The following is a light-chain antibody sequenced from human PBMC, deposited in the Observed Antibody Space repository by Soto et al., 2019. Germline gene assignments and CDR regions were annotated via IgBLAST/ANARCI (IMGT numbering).Light chain of an antibody. CDR3: SSYTSSSTPLV. CDR2: DVT. J-gene: IGLJ3*02. V-gene: IGLV2-14*01. CDR1: SSDVGGYNY. Sequence: QSVLTQPASVSGSPGQSITISCTGTSSDVGGYNYVSWYQQHPGKAPKLMIYDVTNRPSGVSNRFSGSKSGNTASLTISGXQAEDEADYYCSSYTSSSTPLVFGGGTKLTVL.